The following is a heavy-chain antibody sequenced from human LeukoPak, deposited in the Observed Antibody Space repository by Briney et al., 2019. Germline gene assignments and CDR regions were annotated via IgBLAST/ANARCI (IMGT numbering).Heavy chain of an antibody. Sequence: GGSLRLSCAASEFTFSSYWMHWVRQAPGKGLVWVSHINPDGTTTNYADSVKGRFTIPRDNAKNTLHLQMNSLRAEDTAVYYCVRGIRDYYGLDYWGQGTLVTVSS. CDR2: INPDGTTT. D-gene: IGHD3-22*01. CDR3: VRGIRDYYGLDY. V-gene: IGHV3-74*01. J-gene: IGHJ4*02. CDR1: EFTFSSYW.